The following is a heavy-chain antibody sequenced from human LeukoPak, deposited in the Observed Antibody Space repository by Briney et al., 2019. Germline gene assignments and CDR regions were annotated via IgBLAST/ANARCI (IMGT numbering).Heavy chain of an antibody. J-gene: IGHJ4*02. CDR2: ISYDGSNK. CDR3: ARRGQQLNY. Sequence: PGGSLRLSCAASGFTFSSYAMHWVRQAPGKGLEWVAVISYDGSNKYYADSVKGRFTISRHNAKNSLYLQMNSLRAEDTAVYYCARRGQQLNYWGQGTLVTVSS. CDR1: GFTFSSYA. D-gene: IGHD6-13*01. V-gene: IGHV3-30-3*01.